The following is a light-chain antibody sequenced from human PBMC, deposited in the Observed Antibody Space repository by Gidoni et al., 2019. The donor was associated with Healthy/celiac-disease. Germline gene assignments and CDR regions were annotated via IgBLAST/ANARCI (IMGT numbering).Light chain of an antibody. CDR1: QGISSY. Sequence: DIQWTQSPSFLSASVGDRVTITCRASQGISSYVAWYQQKPGKAPKLLIYAASTLQSGVPSRFSGSGSGTEFTLTISSLQPEDFATYYCQQLNSYPPFTFXPXTKVDIK. J-gene: IGKJ3*01. CDR3: QQLNSYPPFT. CDR2: AAS. V-gene: IGKV1-9*01.